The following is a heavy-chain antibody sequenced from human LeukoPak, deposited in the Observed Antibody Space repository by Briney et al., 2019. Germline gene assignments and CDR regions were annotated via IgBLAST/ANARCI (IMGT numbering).Heavy chain of an antibody. D-gene: IGHD5-24*01. Sequence: SETLSLTCTVSGGSISSYYWSWIRQPPGKGLEWIGYIYYSGSTNYNPSLKSRVTISVDTSKNQFSLKLSSVTAADTAVYYCAREEMASSLDYWGQGTLVTVSS. CDR3: AREEMASSLDY. V-gene: IGHV4-59*12. J-gene: IGHJ4*02. CDR1: GGSISSYY. CDR2: IYYSGST.